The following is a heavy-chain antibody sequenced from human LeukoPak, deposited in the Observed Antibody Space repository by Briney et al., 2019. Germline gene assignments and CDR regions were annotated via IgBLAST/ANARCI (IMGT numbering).Heavy chain of an antibody. J-gene: IGHJ6*02. Sequence: ASVKVSCKASGGTFSSYAISWVRQAPGQGLEWMGGIIPIFGTANYAQKFQGRVAVTRDTSTSTVYMELSSLRSQDTAVYYCARENTLITRGDYYYGMDVWGQGTTVIVSS. CDR1: GGTFSSYA. V-gene: IGHV1-69*05. D-gene: IGHD2/OR15-2a*01. CDR3: ARENTLITRGDYYYGMDV. CDR2: IIPIFGTA.